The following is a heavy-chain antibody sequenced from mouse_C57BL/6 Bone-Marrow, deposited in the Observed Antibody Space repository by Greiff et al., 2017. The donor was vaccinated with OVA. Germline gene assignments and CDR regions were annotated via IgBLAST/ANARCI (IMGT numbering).Heavy chain of an antibody. CDR3: AREGDGNYDYYAMDY. V-gene: IGHV2-2*01. J-gene: IGHJ4*01. CDR1: GFSLTSYG. D-gene: IGHD2-1*01. CDR2: IWSGGST. Sequence: VQLVESGPGLVQPSQSLSITCTVSGFSLTSYGVHWVRQSPGKGLEWLGVIWSGGSTDYNAAFISRLSISKDNSKSQVFFKMNSLQADDTAIYYCAREGDGNYDYYAMDYWGQGTSVTVSS.